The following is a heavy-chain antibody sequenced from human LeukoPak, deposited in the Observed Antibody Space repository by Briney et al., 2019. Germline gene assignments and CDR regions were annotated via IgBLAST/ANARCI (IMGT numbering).Heavy chain of an antibody. J-gene: IGHJ5*02. CDR3: ARGLHYDSGGGGFDP. D-gene: IGHD3-22*01. CDR1: GGSFSGYY. CDR2: INHSGST. V-gene: IGHV4-34*01. Sequence: PSETLSLTCAVYGGSFSGYYWSWIRQPPGKGLEWIGEINHSGSTNYNPSLKSRVTISVDTSKNQFSLKLSSVTAADTAVHYCARGLHYDSGGGGFDPWGQGTLVTVSS.